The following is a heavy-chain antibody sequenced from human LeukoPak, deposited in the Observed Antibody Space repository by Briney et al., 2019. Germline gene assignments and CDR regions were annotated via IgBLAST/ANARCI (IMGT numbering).Heavy chain of an antibody. CDR1: GFTFSSYW. J-gene: IGHJ4*02. D-gene: IGHD3-10*01. Sequence: GGSLRLSCAASGFTFSSYWMSWVRQAPGKGLEWVANIKQDGSEKYYVDSVKGRFTISRDNAKNSLYLQMNSLRAEDTAVYYCAEGGPGSDFDYWGQGTLVTVSS. V-gene: IGHV3-7*01. CDR3: AEGGPGSDFDY. CDR2: IKQDGSEK.